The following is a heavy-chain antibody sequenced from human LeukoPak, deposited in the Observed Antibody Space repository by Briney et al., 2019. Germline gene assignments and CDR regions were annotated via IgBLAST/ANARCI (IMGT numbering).Heavy chain of an antibody. J-gene: IGHJ4*02. CDR1: GFTFSSYG. CDR3: AKDGSRRYYYGSGSYYLEDNYFDY. CDR2: IRYDGSNK. V-gene: IGHV3-30*02. Sequence: PGGSLRLSCAASGFTFSSYGMHWVRQAPGKGLEWVAFIRYDGSNKYYADSVKGRFTISRDNSKNTLYLQMNSLRAEDTAVYYCAKDGSRRYYYGSGSYYLEDNYFDYWGQGTLVTVSS. D-gene: IGHD3-10*01.